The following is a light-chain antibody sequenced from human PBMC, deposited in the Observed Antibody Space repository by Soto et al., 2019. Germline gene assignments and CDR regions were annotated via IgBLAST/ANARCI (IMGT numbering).Light chain of an antibody. V-gene: IGKV3-15*01. CDR2: GAS. CDR1: QSVGSS. Sequence: EIVMTQSPATLSVSPGERATLSCRASQSVGSSLAWYQQKPGQAPRLLIYGASTRATGIPARFSGSGSGTEFTLTISSLQSEDFAVYYCQQYKNLPPLTFGGGTKVEIK. J-gene: IGKJ4*01. CDR3: QQYKNLPPLT.